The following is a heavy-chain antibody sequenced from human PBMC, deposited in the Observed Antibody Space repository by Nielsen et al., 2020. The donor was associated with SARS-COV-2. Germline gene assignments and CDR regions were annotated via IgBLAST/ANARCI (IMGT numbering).Heavy chain of an antibody. CDR2: IYYSGST. D-gene: IGHD4-23*01. CDR3: ARGSTVVPFDY. V-gene: IGHV4-30-4*01. Sequence: SETLSLTCTVSGGSISSGDYYWSWIRQPPGKGLEWIGYIYYSGSTYYNPSLKSRVTISVDTSKNQFSLKLSSVTAADTAVYYCARGSTVVPFDYWGQGTLVTVSS. CDR1: GGSISSGDYY. J-gene: IGHJ4*02.